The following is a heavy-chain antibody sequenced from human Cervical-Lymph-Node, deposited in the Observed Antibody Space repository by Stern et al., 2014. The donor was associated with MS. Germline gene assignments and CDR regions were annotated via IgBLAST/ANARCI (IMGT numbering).Heavy chain of an antibody. CDR1: GYTFTTYG. CDR2: INTGNGDT. CDR3: ARVYCSGGTCRFDI. Sequence: QVQLVQSGAEVKKPGASVKVSCKASGYTFTTYGMHWVRQAPGHRLEWMGWINTGNGDTKYSQKLHDGVTITRDTSASTAYLEVSSLRSEDTGVYYCARVYCSGGTCRFDIWGQGTMVTVS. J-gene: IGHJ3*02. D-gene: IGHD2-15*01. V-gene: IGHV1-3*04.